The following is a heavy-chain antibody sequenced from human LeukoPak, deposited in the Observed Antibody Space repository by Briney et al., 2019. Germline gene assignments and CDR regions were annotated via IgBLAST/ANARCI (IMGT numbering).Heavy chain of an antibody. V-gene: IGHV3-9*01. Sequence: GGSLRLSCAASGFTFDDYAMNWVRQAPGKGLEWVSGISWNSGSIGYADSVKGRFTISRDNAKNSLFPQMNSLRAEDTAVYYCARDAFYDSSGYHEYFQHWGQGTLVTVSS. CDR3: ARDAFYDSSGYHEYFQH. CDR2: ISWNSGSI. J-gene: IGHJ1*01. D-gene: IGHD3-22*01. CDR1: GFTFDDYA.